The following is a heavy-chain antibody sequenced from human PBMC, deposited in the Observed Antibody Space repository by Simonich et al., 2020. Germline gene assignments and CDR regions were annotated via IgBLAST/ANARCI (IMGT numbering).Heavy chain of an antibody. D-gene: IGHD6-19*01. Sequence: EVQLVESGGGLVKPGGSLRLSCAASGFTFRSYSMNWVRQAPGKGLEWVSSISSSSSYIYYADSFKGRFTISRDNAKNSLYLQMNSLRAEDTAVYYCARWIAVAGTGAYGMDVWGQGTTVTVSS. CDR2: ISSSSSYI. CDR3: ARWIAVAGTGAYGMDV. V-gene: IGHV3-21*01. CDR1: GFTFRSYS. J-gene: IGHJ6*02.